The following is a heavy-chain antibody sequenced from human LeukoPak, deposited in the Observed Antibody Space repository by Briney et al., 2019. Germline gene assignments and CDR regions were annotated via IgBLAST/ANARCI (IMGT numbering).Heavy chain of an antibody. J-gene: IGHJ6*03. CDR1: GFTFGSYN. CDR2: ITSSSTYI. Sequence: GGSLRLSGAASGFTFGSYNMNWVRQDPGKGLEWVSSITSSSTYIYYADSVRGRFTISRDNAKNSLYLQMNSLRAEDTAVYFCARDPYSGNYGAYYYYYMDVWGKGTTVTISS. D-gene: IGHD1-26*01. V-gene: IGHV3-21*01. CDR3: ARDPYSGNYGAYYYYYMDV.